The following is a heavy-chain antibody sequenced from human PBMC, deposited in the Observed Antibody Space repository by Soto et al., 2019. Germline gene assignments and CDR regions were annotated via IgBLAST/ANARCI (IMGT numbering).Heavy chain of an antibody. Sequence: QVQLVQSGAEVKKPGASVKVSCKASGYTFTGYYMHWVRQAPGQGLEWMGWINPNSGDTNYAQKFQGRVTMTRDTSISTAYMELSRLRSDDTAVYYCARGGGPAMVTECDYWGQGTLVTVSS. CDR2: INPNSGDT. CDR1: GYTFTGYY. D-gene: IGHD5-18*01. V-gene: IGHV1-2*02. CDR3: ARGGGPAMVTECDY. J-gene: IGHJ4*02.